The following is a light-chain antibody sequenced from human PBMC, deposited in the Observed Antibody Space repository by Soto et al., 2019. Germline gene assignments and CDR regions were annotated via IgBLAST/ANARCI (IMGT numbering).Light chain of an antibody. CDR3: QQYNSYSWT. J-gene: IGKJ1*01. V-gene: IGKV1-5*03. CDR1: QSISSW. CDR2: KAS. Sequence: DIQMTQSPSPLSASVGDRVTITCRASQSISSWLAWYQQKPGKAPKLMIYKASSLESGVPSRFSGSGSGTECTLTISSLQPDDVATYYCQQYNSYSWTFGQGTKVDI.